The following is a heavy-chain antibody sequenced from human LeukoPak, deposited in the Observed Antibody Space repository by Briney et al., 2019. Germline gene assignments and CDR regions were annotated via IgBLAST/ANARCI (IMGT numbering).Heavy chain of an antibody. V-gene: IGHV3-33*01. CDR2: IWFDGSDN. CDR3: ARRHGSTNPCFFDY. Sequence: PGGSLRLPCAASGFTFTTYGMHWVRQAPGKGLEWVAFIWFDGSDNYYADSVKGRFTISRDNSKKTLYLQMNSLRAEDTAVYYCARRHGSTNPCFFDYWGQGTLVTVSS. CDR1: GFTFTTYG. D-gene: IGHD2-8*01. J-gene: IGHJ4*02.